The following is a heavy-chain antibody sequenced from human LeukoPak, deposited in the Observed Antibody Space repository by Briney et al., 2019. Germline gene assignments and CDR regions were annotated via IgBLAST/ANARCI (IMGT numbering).Heavy chain of an antibody. D-gene: IGHD2-8*01. J-gene: IGHJ5*02. CDR3: ARGIVLMVYATGWFDP. CDR2: IYYSGST. V-gene: IGHV4-30-4*08. Sequence: SETLSLTCTVSGGSISSGDYYWSWIRQPPGKGLEWIGYIYYSGSTYYNPSLKSRVTISVDTSKNQFSLKLSSVTAADTAVYYCARGIVLMVYATGWFDPWGQGTLATVSS. CDR1: GGSISSGDYY.